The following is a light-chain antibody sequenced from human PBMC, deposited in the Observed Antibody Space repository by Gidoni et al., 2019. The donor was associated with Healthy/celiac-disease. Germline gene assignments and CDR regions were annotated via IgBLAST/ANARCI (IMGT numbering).Light chain of an antibody. V-gene: IGKV3-15*01. CDR3: QQYNNWPLT. J-gene: IGKJ5*01. CDR1: QSVSSN. Sequence: DIVMTPSPATLSVSPGERATLSCRASQSVSSNLAWYQQKPGQAPRLLIYGASTRATGIPARFSGSGSGTEFTLTISSLQSEDFAVYYCQQYNNWPLTFXQXTRLEIK. CDR2: GAS.